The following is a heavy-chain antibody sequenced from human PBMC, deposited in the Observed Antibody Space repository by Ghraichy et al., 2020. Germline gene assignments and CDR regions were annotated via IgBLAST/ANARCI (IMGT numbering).Heavy chain of an antibody. CDR1: GFTFSSYG. D-gene: IGHD2-2*01. J-gene: IGHJ3*02. CDR2: IRYDGSNK. Sequence: GGSLRLSCAASGFTFSSYGMHWVRQAPGKGLEWVAFIRYDGSNKYYADSVKGRFTISRDNSKNTLYLQMNSLRAEDMAVYYCANQERCSDGTSCHGYAFDIWGQGTMVTVSS. V-gene: IGHV3-30*02. CDR3: ANQERCSDGTSCHGYAFDI.